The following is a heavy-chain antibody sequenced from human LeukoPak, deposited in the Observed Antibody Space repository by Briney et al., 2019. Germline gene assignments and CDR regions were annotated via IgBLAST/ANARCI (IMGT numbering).Heavy chain of an antibody. D-gene: IGHD3-3*01. J-gene: IGHJ4*02. CDR1: GFTFSSYG. CDR2: IRYDGSNR. Sequence: GGSLRLSCAASGFTFSSYGMHWVRQAPGKGREWVAFIRYDGSNRYYADSVKGRFTISRDNSKNTLYLQMNSLRAEDTAVYYCAKDTDFWSGLDYWGQGTLVTVSS. V-gene: IGHV3-30*02. CDR3: AKDTDFWSGLDY.